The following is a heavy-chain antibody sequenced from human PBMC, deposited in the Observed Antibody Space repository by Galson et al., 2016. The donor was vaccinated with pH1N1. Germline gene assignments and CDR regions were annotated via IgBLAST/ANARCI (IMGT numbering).Heavy chain of an antibody. CDR3: ERDSEYSAYDLFH. CDR1: GFTFNNFA. Sequence: SLRLSCAASGFTFNNFAMHWVRQAPGKGLEWVAVVLYDGTNEYLADSVKGRFTDSRDNSKNTLHLQMNSLRPSDTALYYCERDSEYSAYDLFHWGQGTLVAVSS. D-gene: IGHD5-12*01. V-gene: IGHV3-30-3*01. CDR2: VLYDGTNE. J-gene: IGHJ4*02.